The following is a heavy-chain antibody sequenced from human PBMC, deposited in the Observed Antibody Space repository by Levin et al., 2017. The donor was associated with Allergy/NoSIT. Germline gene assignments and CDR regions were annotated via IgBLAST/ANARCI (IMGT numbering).Heavy chain of an antibody. D-gene: IGHD5-24*01. Sequence: GESLKISCAASGFTFSSYSMNWVRQAPGKGLEWVSSISSSSSYIYYADSVKGRFTISRDNAKNSLYLQMNSLRAEDTAVYYCAREMGGAWLQSGVWYFDLWGRGTLVTVSS. CDR3: AREMGGAWLQSGVWYFDL. CDR1: GFTFSSYS. J-gene: IGHJ2*01. V-gene: IGHV3-21*01. CDR2: ISSSSSYI.